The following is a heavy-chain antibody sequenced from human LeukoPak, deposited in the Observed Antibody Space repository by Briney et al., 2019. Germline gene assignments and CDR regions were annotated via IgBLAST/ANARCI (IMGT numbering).Heavy chain of an antibody. J-gene: IGHJ4*02. CDR1: GGSISSGGYY. CDR3: ARSYCSSTSCPPDY. CDR2: IYHSGST. Sequence: SETLSLTCTVSGGSISSGGYYWSWIRQPPGKGLEWIGYIYHSGSTYYNPSLKSRVTISVDRSKNQFSLKLSSVTAADTAVYYRARSYCSSTSCPPDYWGQGTLVTVSS. V-gene: IGHV4-30-2*01. D-gene: IGHD2-2*01.